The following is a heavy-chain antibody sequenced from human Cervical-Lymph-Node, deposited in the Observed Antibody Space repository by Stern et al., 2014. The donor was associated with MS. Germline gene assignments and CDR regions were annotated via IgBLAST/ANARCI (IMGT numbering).Heavy chain of an antibody. CDR2: IRSKSNAYTA. D-gene: IGHD3-10*01. Sequence: VQLVQSGGGLVQPGGSLKLSCAASGILFSGASMHWVRQPSGKGLEWIGRIRSKSNAYTATYTASVKGRFTISRDDSKSTAYLHLNSLKTEDTAVYYCVSDGSGWRNWGQGTLVTVSS. CDR1: GILFSGAS. CDR3: VSDGSGWRN. V-gene: IGHV3-73*01. J-gene: IGHJ4*02.